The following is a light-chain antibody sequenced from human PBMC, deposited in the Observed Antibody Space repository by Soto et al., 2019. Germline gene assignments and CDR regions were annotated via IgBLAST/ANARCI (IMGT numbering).Light chain of an antibody. Sequence: DIQMTQSPSSLSAAVGDRVPFTCQACQDIYKFLNWYQQKPGKAPKLLIYDASNLERGVPSRFSGSGSGTDFSLTFDSLQPDDTATDYCQQHDHPPYSSDQGTKVETK. J-gene: IGKJ2*01. CDR1: QDIYKF. V-gene: IGKV1-33*01. CDR2: DAS. CDR3: QQHDHPPYS.